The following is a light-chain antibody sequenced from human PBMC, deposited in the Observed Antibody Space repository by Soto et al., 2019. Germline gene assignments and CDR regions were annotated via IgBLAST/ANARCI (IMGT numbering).Light chain of an antibody. CDR3: QQYNNYPYT. J-gene: IGKJ2*01. Sequence: DIQMTQSPSTLSASVGDRVTITCRVSQSFSTWLAWYQQKPGKAPKLLIYDASSLESGVPSRFSGSESGTEFTLTISSLQPDDFATYYCQQYNNYPYTFGQGTKVEIK. CDR1: QSFSTW. CDR2: DAS. V-gene: IGKV1-5*01.